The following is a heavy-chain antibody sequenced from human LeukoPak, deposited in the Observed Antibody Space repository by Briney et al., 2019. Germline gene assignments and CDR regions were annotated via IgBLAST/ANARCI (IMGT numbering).Heavy chain of an antibody. D-gene: IGHD1-26*01. V-gene: IGHV3-23*01. Sequence: PRGSLRLSCAASGFTFSSYAMSWVRQAPGKGLEWVSAISGSGGSTYYADSVKGRFTISRDNSKNTLYLQMNSLRAEDTAVYYCAIAPVRGATTDYWGQGTLVTVSS. J-gene: IGHJ4*02. CDR2: ISGSGGST. CDR1: GFTFSSYA. CDR3: AIAPVRGATTDY.